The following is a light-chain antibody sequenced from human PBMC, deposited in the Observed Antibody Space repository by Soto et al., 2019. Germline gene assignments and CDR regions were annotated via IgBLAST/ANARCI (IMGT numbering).Light chain of an antibody. V-gene: IGKV3-20*01. CDR2: ATS. Sequence: EVVLTQSPGTLSLSPGESATLSCRASQRVSISYLAWYQQKPAQAPRLLIYATSYRATGIPDRFSGSGSGTDFTLTISRLEPEDFALYYCQQYDGTPPWTFGQGTKVEIK. CDR3: QQYDGTPPWT. CDR1: QRVSISY. J-gene: IGKJ1*01.